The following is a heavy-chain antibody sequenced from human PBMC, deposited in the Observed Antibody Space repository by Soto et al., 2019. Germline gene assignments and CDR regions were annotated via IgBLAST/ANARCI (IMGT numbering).Heavy chain of an antibody. CDR2: IRNKANRHTT. V-gene: IGHV3-72*01. J-gene: IGHJ4*02. CDR1: GFTFSDHY. D-gene: IGHD7-27*01. CDR3: ARSQTTAPWGFDY. Sequence: EVQLVETGGGLVQPGGSLRLSCAASGFTFSDHYMDWVRQAPGKGLEWVGRIRNKANRHTTEYAASVTGRFTISRDDSKSSLSLQMNSLETGDTAVYYCARSQTTAPWGFDYWGPGTLVTVFS.